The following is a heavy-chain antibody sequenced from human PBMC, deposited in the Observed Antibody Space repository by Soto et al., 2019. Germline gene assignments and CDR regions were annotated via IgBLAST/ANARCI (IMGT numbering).Heavy chain of an antibody. CDR1: GFTFSNYA. D-gene: IGHD3-22*01. J-gene: IGHJ3*02. CDR2: ISDTGGNT. CDR3: ASPFPYYYDSSGYYSAFGI. V-gene: IGHV3-64D*09. Sequence: GGSLRLSCSASGFTFSNYAMRWVRQAPGKGLEYVSVISDTGGNTFYADSVEGRFTISRDNSKKTLYLQLRSLRREDTAVYYCASPFPYYYDSSGYYSAFGIWGQGTMVTVSS.